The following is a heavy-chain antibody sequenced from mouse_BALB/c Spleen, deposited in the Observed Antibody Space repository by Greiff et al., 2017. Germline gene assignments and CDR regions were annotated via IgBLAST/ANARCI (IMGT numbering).Heavy chain of an antibody. Sequence: EVQGVESGGGLVKPGGSLKLSCAASGFTFSDYYMYWVRQTPEKRLEWVATISDGGSYTYYPDSVKGRFTISRDNAKNNLYLQMSSLKSEDTAMYYCARDPPRGNPRYFDVWGAGTTVTVSS. V-gene: IGHV5-4*02. D-gene: IGHD2-1*01. J-gene: IGHJ1*01. CDR3: ARDPPRGNPRYFDV. CDR2: ISDGGSYT. CDR1: GFTFSDYY.